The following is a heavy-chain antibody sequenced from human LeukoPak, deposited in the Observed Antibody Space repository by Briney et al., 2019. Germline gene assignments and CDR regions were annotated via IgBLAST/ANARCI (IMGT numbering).Heavy chain of an antibody. Sequence: ASVKVSCKASGYTFSIYNMHWVRQAPGQGLEWMGIINPSGGTSYAQKLQGRITMTRDTPTSTVYMELSSLRSEDTAVYYCAREGVAGTGLDYWGQGTLVTVSS. J-gene: IGHJ4*02. V-gene: IGHV1-46*01. CDR3: AREGVAGTGLDY. D-gene: IGHD6-13*01. CDR2: INPSGGT. CDR1: GYTFSIYN.